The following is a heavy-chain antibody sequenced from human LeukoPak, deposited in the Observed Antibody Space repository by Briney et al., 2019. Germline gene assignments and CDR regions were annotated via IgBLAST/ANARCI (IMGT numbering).Heavy chain of an antibody. CDR1: GGSISSYY. D-gene: IGHD6-6*01. J-gene: IGHJ4*02. V-gene: IGHV4-59*01. CDR2: IYYSGST. CDR3: ARVLSSSSKVFDY. Sequence: SETLSLTCNVSGGSISSYYWSWIRQPPGKGPEWIGDIYYSGSTNYNPSLKSRVTMSVDRSKNQFSLKLSSVTAADTAVYYCARVLSSSSKVFDYWGQGTLVTVSS.